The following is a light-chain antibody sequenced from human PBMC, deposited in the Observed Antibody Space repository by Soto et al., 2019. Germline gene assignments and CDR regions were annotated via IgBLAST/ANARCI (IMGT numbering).Light chain of an antibody. J-gene: IGKJ4*01. Sequence: DIELTRSHSSLSGAVVAGVTITGQASQNINNYLNWYQQKPGRAPKLLICDASNLEAGVPSRFRGSGSGTDFTFTISRLQPEDIATDYCQQYDDLPLTFGGGTEVDIK. CDR2: DAS. V-gene: IGKV1-33*01. CDR1: QNINNY. CDR3: QQYDDLPLT.